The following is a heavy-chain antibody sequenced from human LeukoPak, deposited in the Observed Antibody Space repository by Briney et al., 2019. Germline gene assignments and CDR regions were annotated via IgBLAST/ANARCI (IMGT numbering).Heavy chain of an antibody. CDR2: INPDNGDT. CDR3: ARVGGSGSLRWFDT. CDR1: GYTFTSYG. V-gene: IGHV1-3*01. D-gene: IGHD3-10*01. Sequence: ASVKVSCKASGYTFTSYGLHWVRQAPGQRLEWMGWINPDNGDTKYSEKLQGRVTITRDTSASTAYMELSSLRSADTAIYYCARVGGSGSLRWFDTWGQGTLVTVSS. J-gene: IGHJ5*02.